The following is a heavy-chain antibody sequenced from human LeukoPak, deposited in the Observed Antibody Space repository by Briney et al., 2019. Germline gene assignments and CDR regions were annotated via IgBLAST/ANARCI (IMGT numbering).Heavy chain of an antibody. CDR2: IYYSGST. Sequence: PSETLSLTCTVSGGSLSSSSYYWGWVRQPPGTGLEWIGSIYYSGSTYYNPSLKSRVTISVDTSKNQFSLKLSSVTAADTAVYYCARNPGRLGDYFDYWGQGTLVTVSS. J-gene: IGHJ4*02. D-gene: IGHD1-26*01. V-gene: IGHV4-39*01. CDR1: GGSLSSSSYY. CDR3: ARNPGRLGDYFDY.